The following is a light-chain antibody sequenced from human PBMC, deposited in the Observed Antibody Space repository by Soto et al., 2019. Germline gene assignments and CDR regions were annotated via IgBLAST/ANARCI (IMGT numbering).Light chain of an antibody. V-gene: IGLV1-40*01. Sequence: QSVLTQPPSVSGAPGQRVTISCTGSSSNIGAGYDVHWYHQLPGTAPKLLIYGNSNRPSGVPDRFSGSKSGTSASLAITGLQAEEESDYYCQSSDSSLSGSLFGGGTKLTVL. J-gene: IGLJ2*01. CDR1: SSNIGAGYD. CDR3: QSSDSSLSGSL. CDR2: GNS.